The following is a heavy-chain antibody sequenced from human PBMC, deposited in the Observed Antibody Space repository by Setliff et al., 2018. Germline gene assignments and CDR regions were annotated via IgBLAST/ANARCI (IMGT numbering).Heavy chain of an antibody. CDR1: GVSITSGHY. V-gene: IGHV4-38-2*01. CDR2: IHQRGRT. Sequence: SETLSLTCGVSGVSITSGHYWGWIRQSPGKGLEWLATIHQRGRTYYNPSLNSRVTISLDTSKNHFSLKLRSVTAEDSAVYYCASPGRDNLDSPFDAFDIWGQGTKV. CDR3: ASPGRDNLDSPFDAFDI. J-gene: IGHJ3*02. D-gene: IGHD3-3*01.